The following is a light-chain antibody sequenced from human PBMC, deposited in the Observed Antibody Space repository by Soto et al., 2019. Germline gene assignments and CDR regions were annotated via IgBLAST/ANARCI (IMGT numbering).Light chain of an antibody. CDR2: DAS. CDR3: QQRSNLIT. V-gene: IGKV3D-20*02. J-gene: IGKJ5*01. Sequence: EIVLTQSPGTLSLSPGERATLSCRASQSVSSSSLAWYQQKRGQAPRLLIHDASSRATGIPDRFSGSGSGTDFTLTISSLEPEDFAVYYCQQRSNLITFGQGTRLEIK. CDR1: QSVSSSS.